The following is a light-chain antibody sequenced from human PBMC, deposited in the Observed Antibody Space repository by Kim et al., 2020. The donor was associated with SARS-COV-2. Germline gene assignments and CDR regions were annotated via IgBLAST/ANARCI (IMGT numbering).Light chain of an antibody. CDR3: QQYNNWSET. CDR1: QSVSSN. Sequence: GAPGEKATLSCRASQSVSSNLAWYQQKPGQSPRLLIFGASTRATGIPARFSGSGSGTEFTLTISSLQSEDCAVYYCQQYNNWSETFGQGTKVDIK. V-gene: IGKV3-15*01. CDR2: GAS. J-gene: IGKJ1*01.